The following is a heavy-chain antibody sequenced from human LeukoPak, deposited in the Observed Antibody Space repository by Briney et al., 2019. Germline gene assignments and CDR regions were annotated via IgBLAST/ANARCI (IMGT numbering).Heavy chain of an antibody. CDR3: TRAPAVAGNYYMDV. V-gene: IGHV3-49*04. Sequence: GGSLRLSCTVSGFTVSSNSMSWVRQAPGKGLEWVGFIRSKAYGGTTEYAASVKGRFTISRDDSKSIAYLQMNSLKTEDTAVYYCTRAPAVAGNYYMDVWGKGTTVTISS. CDR2: IRSKAYGGTT. CDR1: GFTVSSNS. J-gene: IGHJ6*03. D-gene: IGHD6-19*01.